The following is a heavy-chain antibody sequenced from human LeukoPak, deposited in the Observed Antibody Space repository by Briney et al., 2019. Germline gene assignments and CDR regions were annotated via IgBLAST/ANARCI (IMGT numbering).Heavy chain of an antibody. J-gene: IGHJ4*02. CDR1: GFTFSHYG. Sequence: TGGSLRLSCAASGFTFSHYGMHWVHQAPGKGLEWVAVIWNDGTNRYYGDSVKGRFTISRDDSKNTVYLQMNGLRAGDTAVYYCAKDAQRGFDYSNSLEYWGQGTLVTVSS. V-gene: IGHV3-33*06. CDR3: AKDAQRGFDYSNSLEY. D-gene: IGHD4-11*01. CDR2: IWNDGTNR.